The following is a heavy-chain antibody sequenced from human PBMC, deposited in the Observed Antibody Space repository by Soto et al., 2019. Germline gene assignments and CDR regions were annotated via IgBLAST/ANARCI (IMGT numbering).Heavy chain of an antibody. D-gene: IGHD5-18*01. J-gene: IGHJ4*02. CDR1: GDSISSNSYY. V-gene: IGHV4-39*01. Sequence: QLQLQESGPGLVKPSETQSLTCTVSGDSISSNSYYWAWIHQPPGKGLEWIGSGYHGGNTYYNPSHKSRVTISVATSTNQFSLKLNSVTAADTAVYYCARHLSGYGYLYFEYWGQGILVTVSS. CDR2: GYHGGNT. CDR3: ARHLSGYGYLYFEY.